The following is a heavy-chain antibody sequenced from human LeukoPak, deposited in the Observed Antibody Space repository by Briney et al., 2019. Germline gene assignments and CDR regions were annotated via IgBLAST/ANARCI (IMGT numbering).Heavy chain of an antibody. CDR2: ISYDGSNK. D-gene: IGHD3-3*01. V-gene: IGHV3-30-3*01. CDR1: GFTLSSYA. CDR3: ARPGDVLRFLEWLLYMDY. J-gene: IGHJ4*02. Sequence: GGSLRLSCAASGFTLSSYAMHWVRQAPGKGLEWVAVISYDGSNKYYADSVKGRFTISRDNSKNTLYLQMNSLRAEDTAVYYCARPGDVLRFLEWLLYMDYWGQGTLVTVSS.